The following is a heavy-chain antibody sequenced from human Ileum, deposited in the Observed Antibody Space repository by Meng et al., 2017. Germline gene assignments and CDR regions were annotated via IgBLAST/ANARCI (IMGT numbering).Heavy chain of an antibody. D-gene: IGHD2-21*02. V-gene: IGHV4-34*02. Sequence: QVQLQQWGAGLSKPSWTLSLTVAFYGGSFSHYDWNWIRQFPGKGLEWIGQTNHSGSSNYNPSLSSRVTISADMSKSQSSLKLSSVTAADTAVYYCRLAYCIGDCGDYWGQGTLVTVSS. J-gene: IGHJ4*02. CDR1: GGSFSHYD. CDR3: RLAYCIGDCGDY. CDR2: TNHSGSS.